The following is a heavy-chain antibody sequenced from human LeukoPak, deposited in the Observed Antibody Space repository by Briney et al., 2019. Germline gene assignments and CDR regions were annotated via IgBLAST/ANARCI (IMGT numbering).Heavy chain of an antibody. Sequence: SVKVSCKASGGTFSSYTISWVQQAPGQGLEWMGGIIPIFGTANYAQKFQGRVTITADESTSTAYMELSSLRSEDTAVYYCARAITYYYYYYYMDVWGKGTTVTVSS. CDR1: GGTFSSYT. CDR2: IIPIFGTA. D-gene: IGHD5-12*01. J-gene: IGHJ6*03. V-gene: IGHV1-69*13. CDR3: ARAITYYYYYYYMDV.